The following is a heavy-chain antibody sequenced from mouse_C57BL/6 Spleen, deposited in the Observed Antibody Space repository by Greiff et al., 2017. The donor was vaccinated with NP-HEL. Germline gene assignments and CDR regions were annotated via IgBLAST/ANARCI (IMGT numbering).Heavy chain of an antibody. D-gene: IGHD1-2*01. CDR3: AREDYYGQTRYFDV. V-gene: IGHV1-20*01. Sequence: EVQVVESGPELVKPGDSVKISCKASGYSFTGYFMNWVMQSHGKSLEWIGRINPYNGDTFYNQKFKGKATLTVDKSSSTAHMELRSLTSEDSAVYYCAREDYYGQTRYFDVWGTGTTVTVSS. CDR2: INPYNGDT. J-gene: IGHJ1*03. CDR1: GYSFTGYF.